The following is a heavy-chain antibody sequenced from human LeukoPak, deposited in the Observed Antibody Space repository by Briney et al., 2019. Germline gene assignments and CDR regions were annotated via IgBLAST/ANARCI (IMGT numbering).Heavy chain of an antibody. CDR2: ISSSGRYM. CDR1: GFIFSNYR. V-gene: IGHV3-21*01. Sequence: GGSLRLSCAASGFIFSNYRMNWVRQAPGKGLEWVSAISSSGRYMYYADSVKGRFTISRDNANNSLYLQMDSLRAEDTAVYYCAKDVRSDYFDYWGQGTLVTVSS. J-gene: IGHJ4*02. CDR3: AKDVRSDYFDY.